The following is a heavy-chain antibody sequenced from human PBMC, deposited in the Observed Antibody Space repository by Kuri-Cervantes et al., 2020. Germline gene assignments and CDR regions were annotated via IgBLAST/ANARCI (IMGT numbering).Heavy chain of an antibody. CDR3: ARDPTGAIWFRDNDAFDI. Sequence: GSLRLSCAVSGYSISSGYYWGWIRQPPGKGLEWIGSTYHSGSTYYNPSLKSRVTISVDTSKNQFSLKLSSVTAADTAVYYCARDPTGAIWFRDNDAFDIWGQGTMVTVSS. J-gene: IGHJ3*02. CDR2: TYHSGST. D-gene: IGHD3-10*01. CDR1: GYSISSGYY. V-gene: IGHV4-38-2*02.